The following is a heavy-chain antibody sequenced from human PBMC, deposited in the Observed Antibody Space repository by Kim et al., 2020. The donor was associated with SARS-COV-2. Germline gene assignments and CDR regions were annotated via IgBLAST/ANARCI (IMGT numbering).Heavy chain of an antibody. CDR3: ARQDTVTGGAFDI. V-gene: IGHV5-51*01. D-gene: IGHD4-17*01. Sequence: YSPSFQGQVTISADKSISTAYLQWSSLKASDTAMYYCARQDTVTGGAFDIWGQGTMVTVSS. J-gene: IGHJ3*02.